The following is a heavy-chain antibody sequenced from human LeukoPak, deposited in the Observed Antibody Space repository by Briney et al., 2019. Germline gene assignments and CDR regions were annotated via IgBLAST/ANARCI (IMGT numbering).Heavy chain of an antibody. CDR1: GYTFTDYA. CDR3: ARGGKQWRGGNYFDS. V-gene: IGHV1-3*03. Sequence: ASVKVSCKASGYTFTDYALHWVRQAPGQSLEWMVWITTGRGETRYSHEFQRRITFTRDKSASTVYMDLSDLRSEDTAVYYCARGGKQWRGGNYFDSWGQGTLVAVSS. D-gene: IGHD6-19*01. CDR2: ITTGRGET. J-gene: IGHJ4*02.